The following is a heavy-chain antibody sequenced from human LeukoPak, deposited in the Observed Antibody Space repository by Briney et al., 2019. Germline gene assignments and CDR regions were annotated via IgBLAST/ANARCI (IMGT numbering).Heavy chain of an antibody. CDR1: GFTFSSYG. D-gene: IGHD3-10*01. CDR3: ARKAFYVSGNYYLAY. Sequence: GGSLRLSCAASGFTFSSYGMSWVRQAPGKGLEWVSAISGSGISTYYADSVKGRFTISRDNSKNTLYLQMNSLRAEDTAVNYCARKAFYVSGNYYLAYWGQEPWSPSPQ. CDR2: ISGSGIST. J-gene: IGHJ4*01. V-gene: IGHV3-23*01.